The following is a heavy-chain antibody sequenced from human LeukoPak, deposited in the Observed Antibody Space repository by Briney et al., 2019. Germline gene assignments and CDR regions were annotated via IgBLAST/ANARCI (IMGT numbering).Heavy chain of an antibody. CDR1: GYTFTSYD. CDR2: MNPNSGNT. CDR3: ARDDSSGWYWDFDY. V-gene: IGHV1-8*01. Sequence: ASVKVSCKASGYTFTSYDINWVRQATGQGLEWMGWMNPNSGNTGYAQKFQGRVTMTRNTSISTAYMELSSLRSEDTAVYYCARDDSSGWYWDFDYWGQGTLVTVSS. J-gene: IGHJ4*02. D-gene: IGHD6-19*01.